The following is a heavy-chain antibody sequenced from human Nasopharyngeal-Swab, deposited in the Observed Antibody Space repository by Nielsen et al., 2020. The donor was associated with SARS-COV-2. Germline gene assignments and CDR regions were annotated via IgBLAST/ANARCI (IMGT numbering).Heavy chain of an antibody. V-gene: IGHV3-30*04. CDR1: GFTFSSYA. D-gene: IGHD6-19*01. J-gene: IGHJ4*02. CDR2: ISYDGSNK. Sequence: GESLKISCAASGFTFSSYAMHWVRQAPGKGLEWVAVISYDGSNKYYADSVKGRFTISRDNSKNTLYLQMNSLRAEDTAVHYCARVKRSSGWYAYYFDYWGQGTLVTVSS. CDR3: ARVKRSSGWYAYYFDY.